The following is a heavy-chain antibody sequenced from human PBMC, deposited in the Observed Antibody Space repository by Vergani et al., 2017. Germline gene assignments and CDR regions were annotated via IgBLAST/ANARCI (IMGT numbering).Heavy chain of an antibody. CDR1: GYSFTSYW. CDR3: ARQPDTSGSYFDAFDI. Sequence: EVQLVQSGAEVKKPGESLKISCKGSGYSFTSYWIGWVRQMPGKGLEWMGIIYPGDSDTRYSPSFQGQVTISADKYISTAYLQWRSLKASDTAMYYCARQPDTSGSYFDAFDIGGQGTMVTVSS. V-gene: IGHV5-51*01. D-gene: IGHD1-26*01. CDR2: IYPGDSDT. J-gene: IGHJ3*02.